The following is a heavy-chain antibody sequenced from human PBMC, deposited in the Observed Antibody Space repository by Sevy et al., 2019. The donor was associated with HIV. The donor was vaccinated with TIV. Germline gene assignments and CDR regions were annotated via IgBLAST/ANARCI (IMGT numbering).Heavy chain of an antibody. J-gene: IGHJ4*02. D-gene: IGHD3-9*01. CDR2: ISSNGDNA. V-gene: IGHV3-30-3*01. CDR1: GFAFRTYA. Sequence: GESLKISCAASGFAFRTYAFHWVRQAPGRGLEWVGLISSNGDNAFYANSVRGRFTISRDNSTNTLYLELNNLTPDDTAVYYCARGPEWELTSFLSHWGQGTLVTVSS. CDR3: ARGPEWELTSFLSH.